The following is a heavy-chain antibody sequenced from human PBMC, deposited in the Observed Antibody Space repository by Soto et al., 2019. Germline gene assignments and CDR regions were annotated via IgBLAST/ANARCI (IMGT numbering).Heavy chain of an antibody. D-gene: IGHD2-8*01. V-gene: IGHV3-30*18. CDR2: VSYDGSHD. Sequence: GGSLRLSCATSGFTFSSYGMHWVRQAPGKGLEWVAVVSYDGSHDFYADSVKGRFSISRDNSRAILYLQMNSLRPEDTAVYYCAKGSVLRVVEAPLAILGGVDVWGQGAVVTVSS. J-gene: IGHJ6*02. CDR1: GFTFSSYG. CDR3: AKGSVLRVVEAPLAILGGVDV.